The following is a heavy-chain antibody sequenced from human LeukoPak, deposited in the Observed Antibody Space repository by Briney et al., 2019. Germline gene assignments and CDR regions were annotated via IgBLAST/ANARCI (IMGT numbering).Heavy chain of an antibody. J-gene: IGHJ3*02. Sequence: GESLKISCKGSGYSFTSYWIGWVRQMPGKGLEWMGIIYPGDSDTRYSPSFQGQVTISADKSISTAYLQWSSPKASDTAMYYCARSGYSSLVGDAFDIWGQGTMVTVSS. CDR1: GYSFTSYW. CDR2: IYPGDSDT. V-gene: IGHV5-51*01. CDR3: ARSGYSSLVGDAFDI. D-gene: IGHD6-13*01.